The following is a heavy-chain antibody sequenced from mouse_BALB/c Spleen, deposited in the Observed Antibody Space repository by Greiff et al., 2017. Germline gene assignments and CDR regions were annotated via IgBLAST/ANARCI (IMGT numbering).Heavy chain of an antibody. D-gene: IGHD6-1*01. CDR3: ASPLAGYFDY. CDR2: ISSGSSTI. J-gene: IGHJ2*01. V-gene: IGHV5-17*02. Sequence: EVKVVESGGGLVQPGGSRKLSCAASGFTFSSFGMHWVRQAPEKGLEWVAYISSGSSTIYYADTVKGRFTISRDNPKNTLFLQMTSLRSEDTAMYYCASPLAGYFDYWGQGTTPTVSS. CDR1: GFTFSSFG.